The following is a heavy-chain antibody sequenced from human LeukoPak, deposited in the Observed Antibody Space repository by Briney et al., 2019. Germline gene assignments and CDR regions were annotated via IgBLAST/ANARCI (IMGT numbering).Heavy chain of an antibody. V-gene: IGHV3-21*01. CDR1: EFDFSSHA. CDR2: ISISGSKT. CDR3: ARYLYSSGWALDY. Sequence: GGSLRLSCAASEFDFSSHAMTWVRQAPGKGLEWVSAISISGSKTYYADSVKGRFTISRDNAKNSLYLQMNSLRAEDTAVYYCARYLYSSGWALDYWGQGTLVTVSS. D-gene: IGHD6-19*01. J-gene: IGHJ4*02.